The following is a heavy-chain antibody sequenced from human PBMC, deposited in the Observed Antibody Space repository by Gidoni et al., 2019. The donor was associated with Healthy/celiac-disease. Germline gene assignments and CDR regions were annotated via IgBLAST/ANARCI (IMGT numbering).Heavy chain of an antibody. CDR3: AKDIKGASIAARPGAFDY. J-gene: IGHJ4*02. Sequence: EVQLVESGGGLVQPGRSLRLSCAASGFTFDDYAMHWVRQAPGKGLEWVSGISWNSGGIGYADSVKGRVTISRDNAKNSLYLQMNSLRAEDTALYYCAKDIKGASIAARPGAFDYWGQGTLVTVSS. CDR1: GFTFDDYA. V-gene: IGHV3-9*01. D-gene: IGHD6-6*01. CDR2: ISWNSGGI.